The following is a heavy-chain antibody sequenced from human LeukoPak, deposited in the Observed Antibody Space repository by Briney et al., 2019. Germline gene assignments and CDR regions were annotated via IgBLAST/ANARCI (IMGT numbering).Heavy chain of an antibody. Sequence: KAGGSLRLSCAASGFTLSSYSMNWVRQAPGKGLEWVSSISSSSSYIYYADSVKGRFTISRDNAKNSLYLQMNSLRAEDTAVYYCARDSSTSLDYWGQGTLVTVSS. CDR3: ARDSSTSLDY. V-gene: IGHV3-21*01. CDR1: GFTLSSYS. J-gene: IGHJ4*02. D-gene: IGHD2-2*01. CDR2: ISSSSSYI.